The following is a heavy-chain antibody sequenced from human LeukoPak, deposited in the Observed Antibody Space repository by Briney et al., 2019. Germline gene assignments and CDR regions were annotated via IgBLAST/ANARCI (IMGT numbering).Heavy chain of an antibody. CDR3: ARDLRWLQSALSY. CDR2: INAGNGNT. CDR1: GYIFTNYA. D-gene: IGHD5-24*01. Sequence: ASVKVSCKASGYIFTNYAIHWVRQAPGQRLEWMGWINAGNGNTKYSQKFQGRVTITRDTSASTAYMELSSLRSEDTAVYYCARDLRWLQSALSYWGQGTLVTVSS. V-gene: IGHV1-3*01. J-gene: IGHJ4*02.